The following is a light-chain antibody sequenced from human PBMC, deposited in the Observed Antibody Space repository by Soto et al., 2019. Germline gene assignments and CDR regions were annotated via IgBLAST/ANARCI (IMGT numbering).Light chain of an antibody. CDR3: QQYNNWPVT. CDR2: GAS. J-gene: IGKJ4*01. V-gene: IGKV3-15*01. CDR1: QSISSN. Sequence: EIVMTQSPATLSVSPGERATLSCRASQSISSNLAWYQQKPGQAPSLLLYGASTRATGIPARFSGSGSGTDFTLTISSLQSEDSAVYYCQQYNNWPVTFGGGTKVEIK.